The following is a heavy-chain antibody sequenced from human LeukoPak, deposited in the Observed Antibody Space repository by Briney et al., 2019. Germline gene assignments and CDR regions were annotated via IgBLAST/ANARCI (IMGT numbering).Heavy chain of an antibody. D-gene: IGHD3-22*01. J-gene: IGHJ4*02. CDR2: ISGSGGST. CDR1: GFTFSSYA. CDR3: AKRAMIVVVTPDY. V-gene: IGHV3-23*01. Sequence: GGSLRLYCAASGFTFSSYAMSWVRQAPGTGLERVSAISGSGGSTYYADSVKGRFTISRDNSKNTLYLQMNSLRAEDTAVYYCAKRAMIVVVTPDYWGQGTLVTVSS.